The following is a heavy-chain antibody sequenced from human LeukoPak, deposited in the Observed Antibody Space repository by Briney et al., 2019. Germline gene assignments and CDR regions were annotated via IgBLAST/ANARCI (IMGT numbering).Heavy chain of an antibody. CDR3: ARDIYDSIASAYYYYYYYMDV. CDR1: GFTFSSYA. J-gene: IGHJ6*03. V-gene: IGHV3-30*04. CDR2: ISYDGSNK. D-gene: IGHD3-22*01. Sequence: GGSLRLSCAASGFTFSSYAMHWVRQAPGKGLEWVAVISYDGSNKYYADSVKGRFTISRDNAKNSLSLQMNSLRAEDTAVYYCARDIYDSIASAYYYYYYYMDVWGKGTTVTVSS.